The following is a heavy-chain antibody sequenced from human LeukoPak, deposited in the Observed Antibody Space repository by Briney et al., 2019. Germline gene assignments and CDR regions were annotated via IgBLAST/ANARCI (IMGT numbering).Heavy chain of an antibody. CDR1: GFTFSGSA. CDR3: ARLSGSYYSLNY. Sequence: PGGSLRLSCAASGFTFSGSAMHWVRQASGKGLEWVGRIRSKANSYATAYAASVKGRFTISRDDSKNTAYLQMNSLKTEDTAVYYCARLSGSYYSLNYWGQGTLVTVSS. V-gene: IGHV3-73*01. CDR2: IRSKANSYAT. D-gene: IGHD1-26*01. J-gene: IGHJ4*02.